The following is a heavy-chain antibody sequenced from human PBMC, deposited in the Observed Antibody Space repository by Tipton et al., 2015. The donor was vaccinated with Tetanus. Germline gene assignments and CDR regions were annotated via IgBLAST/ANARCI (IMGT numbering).Heavy chain of an antibody. CDR3: AREADCSGGSFFSGDFDN. D-gene: IGHD2-15*01. J-gene: IGHJ4*02. V-gene: IGHV3-33*01. CDR1: GFIFSSYG. Sequence: SLRLSCAASGFIFSSYGIHWVRQAPGKGLEWVAVSWYDGTDKYYADSVKGRFTISRDNSKNTLYLQMNSLRAEDTAVYYWAREADCSGGSFFSGDFDNWGQGTQVTVSS. CDR2: SWYDGTDK.